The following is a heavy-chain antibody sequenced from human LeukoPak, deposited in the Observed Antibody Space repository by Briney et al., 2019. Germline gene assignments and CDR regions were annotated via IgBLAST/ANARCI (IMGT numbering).Heavy chain of an antibody. J-gene: IGHJ5*02. V-gene: IGHV4-4*09. CDR1: GGSISSYY. Sequence: SETLSLTCTVSGGSISSYYWSWIRQPPGKGLEWIGYIYTSGSTNYNPSLKSRVTISVDTSKNQFSLKPSSVTAADTAVYYCARRVGAAAGPNWFDPWGQGTLVTVSS. CDR3: ARRVGAAAGPNWFDP. CDR2: IYTSGST. D-gene: IGHD6-13*01.